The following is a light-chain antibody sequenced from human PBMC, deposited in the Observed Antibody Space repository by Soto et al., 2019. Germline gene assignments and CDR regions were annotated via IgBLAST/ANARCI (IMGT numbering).Light chain of an antibody. Sequence: ETVLTQSPATLSLSPGQTATLSCRASQSVGIFLAWYQQKRGQPPRLLIYDTNKRASGIPARFSGSGSGADFTLTISSLEPEDFAVYYCQHHADWPPYTFGQGTELEAK. CDR2: DTN. J-gene: IGKJ2*01. V-gene: IGKV3-11*01. CDR1: QSVGIF. CDR3: QHHADWPPYT.